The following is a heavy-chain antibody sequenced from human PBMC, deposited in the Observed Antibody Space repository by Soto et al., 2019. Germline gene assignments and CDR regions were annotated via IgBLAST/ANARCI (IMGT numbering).Heavy chain of an antibody. CDR1: GGSIRGSY. CDR2: ISYTGSA. J-gene: IGHJ4*02. D-gene: IGHD6-19*01. Sequence: TLSLTCSVSGGSIRGSYCSWIRQPPEKGLEWIASISYTGSATHNPSLKSRVSVSVDTTENQCSLKLTSVTAADTATYYCATGGGWLQNSNLRGLYFDYWGQGALVTVSS. V-gene: IGHV4-59*01. CDR3: ATGGGWLQNSNLRGLYFDY.